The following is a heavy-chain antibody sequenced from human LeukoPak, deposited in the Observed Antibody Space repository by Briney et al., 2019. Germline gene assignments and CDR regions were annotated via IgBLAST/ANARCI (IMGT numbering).Heavy chain of an antibody. CDR3: ARGRSGYYFDY. CDR1: GFIFSGNY. V-gene: IGHV3-48*02. CDR2: ISSTSTSI. J-gene: IGHJ4*02. Sequence: PGGSLRLSCVASGFIFSGNYMIWVRQAPGKGLEWVSYISSTSTSIYYADSVKGRFTISRDNAKNSLYPQIHSLRDEDTAVYYCARGRSGYYFDYWGQGTLVTVSS. D-gene: IGHD3-22*01.